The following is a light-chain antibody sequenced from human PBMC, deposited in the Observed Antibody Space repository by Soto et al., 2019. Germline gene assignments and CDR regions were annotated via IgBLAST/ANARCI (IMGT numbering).Light chain of an antibody. CDR1: SCNIGAGYD. V-gene: IGLV1-40*01. CDR2: GNS. CDR3: QSYDSSLRVV. Sequence: QSVLTQPPSVSGAPGQRVTISCTGSSCNIGAGYDVHWYQQLPGTAPKLLIYGNSNRPSGVPHRFSGSKSGTSASLAITGLQAEDEADYYCQSYDSSLRVVFGGGTKLTVL. J-gene: IGLJ2*01.